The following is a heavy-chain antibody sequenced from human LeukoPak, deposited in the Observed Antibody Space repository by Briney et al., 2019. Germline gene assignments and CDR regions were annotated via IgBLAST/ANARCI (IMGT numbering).Heavy chain of an antibody. J-gene: IGHJ6*02. D-gene: IGHD5-18*01. CDR2: IIPILGIA. CDR3: ARAIVDTAMVTTGDYYYYGMDV. V-gene: IGHV1-69*04. CDR1: GGTFSSYA. Sequence: GASVKVSCKASGGTFSSYAISWVRQAPGQGLEWMGRIIPILGIANYAQKFQGRVTITADKSTSTAYMELSSLRSEDTAVYYCARAIVDTAMVTTGDYYYYGMDVWGQGTTVTVSS.